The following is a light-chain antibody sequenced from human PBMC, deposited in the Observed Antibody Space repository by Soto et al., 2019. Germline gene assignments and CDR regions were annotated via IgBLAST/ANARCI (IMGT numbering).Light chain of an antibody. V-gene: IGLV1-44*01. CDR2: SNT. J-gene: IGLJ2*01. CDR1: SSNIGSHT. Sequence: QSVLTQPPSASGTPGQTISISCSGGSSNIGSHTVHWYQQLPGTAPRLLIYSNTQRPSGVPDRFSGSKSGTSASLAISGLQSEYEGDYYCAAWDDSLNGVVFGGGTKLTVL. CDR3: AAWDDSLNGVV.